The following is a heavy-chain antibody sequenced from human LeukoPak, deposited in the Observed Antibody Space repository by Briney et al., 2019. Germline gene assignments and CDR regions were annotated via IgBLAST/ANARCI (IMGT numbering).Heavy chain of an antibody. CDR1: GGSISSSNW. J-gene: IGHJ6*03. CDR3: ARRYSGYSYGKYYYYYYMDV. V-gene: IGHV4-4*02. Sequence: SGTLSLTCAVSGGSISSSNWWSWVRQPPGKGLEWIGEIYHSGSTNYNPSLKSRVTISVDKSKNQFSLKLSSVTAADTAVYYCARRYSGYSYGKYYYYYYMDVWGKGTTVTISS. CDR2: IYHSGST. D-gene: IGHD5-18*01.